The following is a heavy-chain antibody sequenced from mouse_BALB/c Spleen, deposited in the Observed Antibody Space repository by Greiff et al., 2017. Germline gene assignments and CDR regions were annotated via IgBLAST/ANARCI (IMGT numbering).Heavy chain of an antibody. Sequence: VQLQQSGAELVKPGASVKLSCTASGFNIKDTYMHWVKQRPEQGLEWIGRIDPANGNTKYDPKFQGKATITADTSSNTAYLQLSSLTSEDTAVYYCASLESSGLDYWGQGTTLTVSS. J-gene: IGHJ2*01. CDR1: GFNIKDTY. D-gene: IGHD3-2*01. CDR2: IDPANGNT. CDR3: ASLESSGLDY. V-gene: IGHV14-3*02.